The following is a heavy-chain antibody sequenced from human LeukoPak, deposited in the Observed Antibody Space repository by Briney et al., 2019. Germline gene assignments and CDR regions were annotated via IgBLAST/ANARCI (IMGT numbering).Heavy chain of an antibody. Sequence: GGSLRLSCAASGFTFSSYWMSWVRPAPGKRLEWVANIKQDGSEKYYVDSVKGRFTISRDNDKNSLYLQMNSLRAEDTAVYYCARGGVAARPYYYMDVWGKGTTVTVSS. V-gene: IGHV3-7*01. J-gene: IGHJ6*03. CDR3: ARGGVAARPYYYMDV. CDR1: GFTFSSYW. D-gene: IGHD6-6*01. CDR2: IKQDGSEK.